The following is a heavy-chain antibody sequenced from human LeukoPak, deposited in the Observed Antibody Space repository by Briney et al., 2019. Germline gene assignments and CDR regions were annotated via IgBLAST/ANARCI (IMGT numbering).Heavy chain of an antibody. Sequence: SETLSLTCAVYGGSFSGYYWSWIRQPPGKGLEWIGEINHSGSTNYNPSLKSRVTISVDTSKNQFSLKLSSVTAADTAVYYCARSPPEVDIYDYWGQGTLVTVSS. V-gene: IGHV4-34*01. CDR3: ARSPPEVDIYDY. CDR1: GGSFSGYY. J-gene: IGHJ4*02. D-gene: IGHD5-12*01. CDR2: INHSGST.